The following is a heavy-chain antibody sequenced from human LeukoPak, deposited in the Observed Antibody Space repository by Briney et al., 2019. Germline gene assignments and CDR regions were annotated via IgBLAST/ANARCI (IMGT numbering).Heavy chain of an antibody. CDR1: GYTFTSYG. CDR2: ISAYNGNT. V-gene: IGHV1-18*01. CDR3: ATDPSTTVTTTLP. D-gene: IGHD4-17*01. J-gene: IGHJ5*02. Sequence: ASVKVSCKASGYTFTSYGISWVRQAPGQGLEWMGWISAYNGNTNYAQKLQGRVTMTTDTSTSTAYMELRSLRSEDTAVYYCATDPSTTVTTTLPWGQGTLVTVSS.